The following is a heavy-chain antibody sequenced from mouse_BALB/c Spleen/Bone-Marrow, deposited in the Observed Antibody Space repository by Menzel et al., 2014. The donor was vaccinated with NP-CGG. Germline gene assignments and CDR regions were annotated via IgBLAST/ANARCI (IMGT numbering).Heavy chain of an antibody. CDR1: GFTFSDYY. J-gene: IGHJ4*01. Sequence: VQLKESGGGLVKPGGSLKLSCAASGFTFSDYYMYWVRQTPEKRLEWVATISDGGSYTYYPDSVKGRFTISRDNAKNNLYLQMSSLKSEDTAMYYCARDGNYYAMDYWGQGTSATVSS. V-gene: IGHV5-4*02. D-gene: IGHD2-1*01. CDR3: ARDGNYYAMDY. CDR2: ISDGGSYT.